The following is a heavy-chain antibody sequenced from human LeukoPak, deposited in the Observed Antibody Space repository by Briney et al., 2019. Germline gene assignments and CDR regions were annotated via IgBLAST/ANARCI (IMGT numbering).Heavy chain of an antibody. J-gene: IGHJ4*02. CDR1: GYTFTSYG. CDR2: ISAYNGNT. CDR3: ARAPRWSTVTIIDY. V-gene: IGHV1-18*01. Sequence: ATVKVSCKASGYTFTSYGISWVRQAPGQGLEWMGWISAYNGNTNYAQKLQGRVTMTTDTSTSTAYMELRSLRSDDTAVYYCARAPRWSTVTIIDYWGQGTLVTVSS. D-gene: IGHD4-17*01.